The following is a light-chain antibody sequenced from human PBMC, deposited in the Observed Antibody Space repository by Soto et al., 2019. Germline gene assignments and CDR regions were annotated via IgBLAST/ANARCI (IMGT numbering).Light chain of an antibody. CDR3: QSYDSSLSGSV. CDR1: SSNIGAGYA. J-gene: IGLJ2*01. Sequence: QSVLTQPPSVSGAPGQRVTISCTGSSSNIGAGYAVHWYQQLPGTAPKLLIYDNSNRPSGVPDRFSGSKSGTSPSLAITCLQAEDEADYYCQSYDSSLSGSVFGGGTKLTVL. V-gene: IGLV1-40*01. CDR2: DNS.